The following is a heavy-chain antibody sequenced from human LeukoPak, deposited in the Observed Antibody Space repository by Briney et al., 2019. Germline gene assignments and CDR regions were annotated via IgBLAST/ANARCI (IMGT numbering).Heavy chain of an antibody. CDR3: AKDRGPDSSGYYSDYYYGMDV. CDR2: IKYDGNEE. J-gene: IGHJ6*02. D-gene: IGHD3-22*01. CDR1: GFTFSSYW. Sequence: GGSLRLSCAASGFTFSSYWMSWMRQAPGKGLEWVANIKYDGNEEYYVDSVKGRFTISRDNAKNSLYLQMNSLRAEDTALYYCAKDRGPDSSGYYSDYYYGMDVWGQGTTVTVSS. V-gene: IGHV3-7*03.